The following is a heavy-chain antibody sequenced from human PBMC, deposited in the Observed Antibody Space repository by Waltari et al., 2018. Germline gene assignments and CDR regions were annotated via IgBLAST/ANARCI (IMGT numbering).Heavy chain of an antibody. CDR1: GGSISSGRYY. Sequence: QVQLQESGPGLVKPSQTLSLTCTVSGGSISSGRYYWSWIRQPAGKGLEWIGRIYTSGSTNYNPSLKSRVTISVDTSKNQFSLKLSSVTAADTAVYYCARERDYYDSSGSYAFDIWGQGTMVTVSS. J-gene: IGHJ3*02. V-gene: IGHV4-61*02. CDR2: IYTSGST. D-gene: IGHD3-22*01. CDR3: ARERDYYDSSGSYAFDI.